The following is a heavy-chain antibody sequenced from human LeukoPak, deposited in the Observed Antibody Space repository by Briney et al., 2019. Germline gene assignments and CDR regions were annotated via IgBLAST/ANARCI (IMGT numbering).Heavy chain of an antibody. Sequence: PSQTLSLTCTVSGGSISSGGYYWSWIRQPPGKGLEWIGEINHSGSTNYNPSLKSRVTISVDTSKNQFSLKLSSVTAADTAVYYCARKWGRRNADFDYWGQGTPVTVSS. D-gene: IGHD1-26*01. CDR1: GGSISSGGYY. V-gene: IGHV4-30-2*01. CDR3: ARKWGRRNADFDY. CDR2: INHSGST. J-gene: IGHJ4*02.